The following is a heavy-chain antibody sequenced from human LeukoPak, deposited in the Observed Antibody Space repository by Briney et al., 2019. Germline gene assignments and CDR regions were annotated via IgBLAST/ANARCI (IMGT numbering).Heavy chain of an antibody. CDR1: GGSISSYY. CDR3: ARGGRGYSGYDYLDY. Sequence: SETLSLTCTVSGGSISSYYWTWIRQPPGKGLDWIGYISNSGSTNYNPSLKSRVTISVDTSKNQFSLKLSSVTAADTAVYYCARGGRGYSGYDYLDYWGQGTLVTVSS. CDR2: ISNSGST. J-gene: IGHJ4*02. V-gene: IGHV4-59*01. D-gene: IGHD5-12*01.